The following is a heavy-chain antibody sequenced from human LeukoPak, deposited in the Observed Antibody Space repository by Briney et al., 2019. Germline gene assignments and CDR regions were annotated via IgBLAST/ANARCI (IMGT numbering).Heavy chain of an antibody. Sequence: QAGGSLRLSCAASGFTFSSYWMSWVRQAPGKGLEWVANIKQDGSEKYYVDSVKGRFTISRDNAKNSLYLQMNSLRAEGTAVYYCARDDPPPPVRDYLLYYYYGMDVWGQGTTVTVSS. V-gene: IGHV3-7*01. CDR3: ARDDPPPPVRDYLLYYYYGMDV. J-gene: IGHJ6*02. CDR1: GFTFSSYW. D-gene: IGHD4-17*01. CDR2: IKQDGSEK.